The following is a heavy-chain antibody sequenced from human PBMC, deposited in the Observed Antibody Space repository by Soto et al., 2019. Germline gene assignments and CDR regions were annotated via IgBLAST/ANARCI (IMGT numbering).Heavy chain of an antibody. Sequence: QVQLVQSGAEVKKPGSSVKVSCKASGGTFSSYAISWVRQAPGQGLEWMGGIIPIFGTANYAQKFQGRVKITADESTSTAYTDLSSRRSEDTAVYYCARARQWELPFDYWGQGTLVTVSS. V-gene: IGHV1-69*01. CDR2: IIPIFGTA. D-gene: IGHD1-26*01. CDR3: ARARQWELPFDY. CDR1: GGTFSSYA. J-gene: IGHJ4*02.